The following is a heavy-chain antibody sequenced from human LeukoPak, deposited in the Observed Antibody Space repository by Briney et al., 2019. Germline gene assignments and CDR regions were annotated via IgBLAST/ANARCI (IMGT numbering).Heavy chain of an antibody. Sequence: SETLSLTCTVSGGSISSYYWSWIRQPPGKGPEWIGYIYYSGSTNYNPSLKSRVTISVDTSKNQFSLKLSSVTAADTAVYYCARVVGGAVAGKGAYYYYGMDVWGQGTTVTVSS. CDR3: ARVVGGAVAGKGAYYYYGMDV. V-gene: IGHV4-59*01. CDR1: GGSISSYY. D-gene: IGHD6-19*01. J-gene: IGHJ6*02. CDR2: IYYSGST.